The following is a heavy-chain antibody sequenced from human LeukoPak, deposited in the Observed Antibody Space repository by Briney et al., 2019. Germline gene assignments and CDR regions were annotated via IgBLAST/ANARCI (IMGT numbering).Heavy chain of an antibody. CDR2: ISSSGSTI. V-gene: IGHV3-48*03. CDR3: ARDRQWLVPFDY. D-gene: IGHD6-19*01. J-gene: IGHJ4*02. CDR1: GFTFSSYE. Sequence: GGSLRLSCAASGFTFSSYEMNWVRQAPGKGLEWVSYISSSGSTIYYADSVKGRFTISRDNAKNSLCLQMNSLRAEDTAVYYCARDRQWLVPFDYWGQGTLVTVSS.